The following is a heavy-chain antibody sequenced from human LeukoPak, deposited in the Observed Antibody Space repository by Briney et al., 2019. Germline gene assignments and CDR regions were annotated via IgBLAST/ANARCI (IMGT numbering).Heavy chain of an antibody. CDR3: AKALYYDSSGYSPFDY. CDR1: GFTFDDYA. J-gene: IGHJ4*02. V-gene: IGHV3-9*01. D-gene: IGHD3-22*01. Sequence: GRSLRLSCAASGFTFDDYAMPWVRQAPGKGLEWGSVISLNSGSIGYADSVKGRFTISRDNAKHSLYLQMNSLRAEDTALYYCAKALYYDSSGYSPFDYWGQGTLVTVSS. CDR2: ISLNSGSI.